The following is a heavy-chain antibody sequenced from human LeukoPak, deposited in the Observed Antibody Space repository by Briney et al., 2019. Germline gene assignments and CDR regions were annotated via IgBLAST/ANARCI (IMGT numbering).Heavy chain of an antibody. J-gene: IGHJ3*02. Sequence: SQTLSLTCTVSGGSISSGGYYWSWIRQHPGKGLEWIGYIYYSGSTYYNPSLKSRVTISVDTSKNQFSLKLSSVTAADTAVYYCARLFYGSGSYDAFDIWGQGTIVTVSS. V-gene: IGHV4-31*03. CDR3: ARLFYGSGSYDAFDI. D-gene: IGHD3-10*01. CDR2: IYYSGST. CDR1: GGSISSGGYY.